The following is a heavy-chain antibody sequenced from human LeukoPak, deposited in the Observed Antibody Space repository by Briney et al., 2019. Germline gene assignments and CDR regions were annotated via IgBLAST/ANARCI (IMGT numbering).Heavy chain of an antibody. Sequence: PSETLSLTCAVYGGSFSGYYWSWIRQPPGKGLEWIGEINHSGSTNYNPSLKSRVTISVDTSKNQFSLKLSSVTAADTAVYYCARHGGCSSTSCYYYYYMDVWGKGTTVTISS. CDR2: INHSGST. V-gene: IGHV4-34*01. D-gene: IGHD2-2*01. CDR1: GGSFSGYY. CDR3: ARHGGCSSTSCYYYYYMDV. J-gene: IGHJ6*03.